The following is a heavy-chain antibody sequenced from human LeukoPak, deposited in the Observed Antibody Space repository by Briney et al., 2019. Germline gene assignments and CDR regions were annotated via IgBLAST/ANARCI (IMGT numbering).Heavy chain of an antibody. Sequence: GGSLRLSCAAFGFTFSTYAMTWVRQAPGKGLEWVSSVSGSGGSTYYADSVKGRFTISRDNSKNTLYLQMNSLRAEDTAVFYCAKSQKGASGSYFDYWGQGILVTVSS. CDR1: GFTFSTYA. V-gene: IGHV3-23*01. CDR3: AKSQKGASGSYFDY. CDR2: VSGSGGST. D-gene: IGHD3-10*01. J-gene: IGHJ4*02.